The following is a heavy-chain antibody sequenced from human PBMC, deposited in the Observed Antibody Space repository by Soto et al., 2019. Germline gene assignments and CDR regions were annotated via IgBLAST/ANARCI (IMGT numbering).Heavy chain of an antibody. CDR1: GGTFSSYA. D-gene: IGHD6-13*01. CDR2: IIPIFGTA. V-gene: IGHV1-69*01. J-gene: IGHJ5*02. CDR3: AREGVSLTRFDP. Sequence: QVQLVQSGAEVKKPGSSVKVSCKASGGTFSSYAISWVRQAPGQGLAWMGGIIPIFGTANYAQKFQGRVTITADESTSTAYMELSSLRYEDTAVYYCAREGVSLTRFDPWGQGTLVTVSS.